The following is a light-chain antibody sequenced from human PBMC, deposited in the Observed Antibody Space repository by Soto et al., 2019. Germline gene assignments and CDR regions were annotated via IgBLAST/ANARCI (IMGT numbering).Light chain of an antibody. J-gene: IGKJ1*01. Sequence: DIHMTQSPSTLSSSLGDRVTITFRASQSINAWLAWYQQKPGKAPKLLIYDASALPRGVPSRFSGSGSGTKFTLTISNLQPDDFATYYCQQYNTYRAFGQGTKVDIK. CDR3: QQYNTYRA. CDR2: DAS. CDR1: QSINAW. V-gene: IGKV1-5*01.